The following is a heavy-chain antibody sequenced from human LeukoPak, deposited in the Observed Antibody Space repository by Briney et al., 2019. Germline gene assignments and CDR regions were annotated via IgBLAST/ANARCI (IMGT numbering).Heavy chain of an antibody. V-gene: IGHV5-51*01. CDR3: ARPWVDSFLDAFDI. CDR1: GYRFTSYW. CDR2: IYPGDSDT. D-gene: IGHD3/OR15-3a*01. J-gene: IGHJ3*02. Sequence: GESLKISCKGSGYRFTSYWIGWVRQMPGKGLEWMGVIYPGDSDTRYSPSFQGQVTISADKSISTAYLQWSSLQASDTAMYYCARPWVDSFLDAFDIWGQGTMVTVSS.